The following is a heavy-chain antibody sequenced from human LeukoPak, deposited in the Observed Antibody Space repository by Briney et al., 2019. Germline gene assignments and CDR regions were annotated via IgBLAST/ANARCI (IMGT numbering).Heavy chain of an antibody. CDR2: ITSSSSYI. Sequence: GGSLRLSCAASGFTFSSYSMNWVRQAPGKGLEWVSSITSSSSYIYYADSVKGRFTISRDNSKKSLYLQMNSLRAEDTALYYCASSGFDYGDYVSPTLDYWGQGTLVTVSS. CDR1: GFTFSSYS. D-gene: IGHD4-17*01. V-gene: IGHV3-21*01. CDR3: ASSGFDYGDYVSPTLDY. J-gene: IGHJ4*02.